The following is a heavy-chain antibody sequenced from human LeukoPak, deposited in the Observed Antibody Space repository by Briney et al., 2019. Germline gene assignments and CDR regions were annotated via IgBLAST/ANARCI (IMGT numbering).Heavy chain of an antibody. CDR1: GGSTSSGSYY. V-gene: IGHV4-61*02. CDR2: IYTSGST. J-gene: IGHJ4*02. Sequence: SQTLSLTCTVSGGSTSSGSYYWSWIRQPAGKGLEWIGRIYTSGSTNYNPSLKSRVTISVDTSKNQFSLKLSSVTAADTAVYYCAREVGYDSSGYCRFPIDYWGQGTLVTVSS. CDR3: AREVGYDSSGYCRFPIDY. D-gene: IGHD3-22*01.